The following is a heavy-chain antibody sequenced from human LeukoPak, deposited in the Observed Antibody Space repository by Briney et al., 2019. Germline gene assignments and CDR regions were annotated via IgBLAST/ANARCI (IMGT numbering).Heavy chain of an antibody. CDR1: GGSISNYY. J-gene: IGHJ4*02. Sequence: SETLSLTCTVSGGSISNYYWGWIRQPPGKGLEWIGSIYYSGSTYYNPSLKSRVTISVDTSKNQFSLKLSSVTAADTAVYYCARKSFHSSSYDFWGQGTLVTVSS. D-gene: IGHD6-13*01. CDR3: ARKSFHSSSYDF. CDR2: IYYSGST. V-gene: IGHV4-39*01.